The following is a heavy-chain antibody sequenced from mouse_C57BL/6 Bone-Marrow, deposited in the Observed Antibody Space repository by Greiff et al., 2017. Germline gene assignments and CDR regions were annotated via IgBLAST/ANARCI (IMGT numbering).Heavy chain of an antibody. D-gene: IGHD1-1*01. CDR1: GFTFSSYG. CDR2: ISSGGSYT. CDR3: ARPDYYGSSYFAY. Sequence: EVMLVESGGDLVKPGGSLKLSCAASGFTFSSYGMSWVRQTPDKRLEWVATISSGGSYTYYPDSVKGRFTISRDNAKNTLYLQMSSLKSEDTAMYYCARPDYYGSSYFAYWGQGTLVTVSA. J-gene: IGHJ3*01. V-gene: IGHV5-6*02.